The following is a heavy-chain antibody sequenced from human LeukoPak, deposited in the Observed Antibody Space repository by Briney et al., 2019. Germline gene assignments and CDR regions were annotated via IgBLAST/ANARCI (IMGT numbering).Heavy chain of an antibody. D-gene: IGHD3-22*01. Sequence: GGSLRLSCAASGFTFSSYEMNWVRQAPGKGLEWVSYISSSGSTIYYADSVKGRFTISRDNSKNTLYLQMNSLRAEDTAVYYCARTYYYDSSGPAVDYWGQGTLVTVSS. CDR2: ISSSGSTI. V-gene: IGHV3-48*03. CDR1: GFTFSSYE. CDR3: ARTYYYDSSGPAVDY. J-gene: IGHJ4*02.